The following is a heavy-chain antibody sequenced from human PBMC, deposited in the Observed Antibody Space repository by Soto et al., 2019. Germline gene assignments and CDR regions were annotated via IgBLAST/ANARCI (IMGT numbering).Heavy chain of an antibody. J-gene: IGHJ4*02. CDR3: AREALEGRFGETLRDY. CDR2: IYSGGST. CDR1: GFTVSSNY. V-gene: IGHV3-66*01. D-gene: IGHD3-10*01. Sequence: EVQLVESGGGLVQPGGSLRLSCAASGFTVSSNYMSWVRQAPGKGLEWVSVIYSGGSTYYADSVKGRFTISRDNSKNALYLQMNSVRAEDTAVYYCAREALEGRFGETLRDYWGQGTLVTVSS.